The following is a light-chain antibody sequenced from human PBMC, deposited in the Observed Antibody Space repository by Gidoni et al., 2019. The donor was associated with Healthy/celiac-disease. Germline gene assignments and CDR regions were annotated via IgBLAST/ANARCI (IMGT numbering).Light chain of an antibody. Sequence: DIVMTQSPLSLPVTPGDPASISCRSSPSLLHSNGYNYLDWYLQQPGQSPQLLIYLGSNRASGVPDRFSGSGSGTYFTLKISRVEAEDVGVYYCMQALQTPFTFGQGTRLEIK. CDR3: MQALQTPFT. J-gene: IGKJ5*01. CDR1: PSLLHSNGYNY. CDR2: LGS. V-gene: IGKV2-28*01.